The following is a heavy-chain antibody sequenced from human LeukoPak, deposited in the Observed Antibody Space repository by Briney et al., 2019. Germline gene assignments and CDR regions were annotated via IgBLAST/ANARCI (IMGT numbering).Heavy chain of an antibody. CDR1: GFTVSSNY. CDR3: ARDYWRSIDH. CDR2: VNEDGSAK. Sequence: GGSLRLSCAASGFTVSSNYMSWVRQAPGKGLESVAIVNEDGSAKYYLDSVKGRFTISRDNARNSLYLEMNSLRAEDTAVYYCARDYWRSIDHWGQGTLVTVPS. V-gene: IGHV3-7*01. D-gene: IGHD1-1*01. J-gene: IGHJ4*02.